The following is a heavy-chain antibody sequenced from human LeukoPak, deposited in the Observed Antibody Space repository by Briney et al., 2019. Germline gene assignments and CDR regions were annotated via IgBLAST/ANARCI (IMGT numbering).Heavy chain of an antibody. D-gene: IGHD3-10*01. CDR1: GGSISSGDYY. V-gene: IGHV4-61*02. CDR3: ARSRATGYYYYYMDV. J-gene: IGHJ6*03. Sequence: SETLSLTCTVSGGSISSGDYYWSWIRQPAGKGLEWIGRIYTSGSTNYNPSLKSRVTISVDTSKNQFSLKLSSVTAADTAVYYCARSRATGYYYYYMDVWGKGTTVTVSS. CDR2: IYTSGST.